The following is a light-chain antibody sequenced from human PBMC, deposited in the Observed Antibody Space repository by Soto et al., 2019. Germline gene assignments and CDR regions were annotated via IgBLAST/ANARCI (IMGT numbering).Light chain of an antibody. CDR3: CSYAGSYTYV. CDR2: DVS. Sequence: QSALTQPPSVSGSPGQSVTISCTGTSSDVGNYNYVSWYQQHPGKAPKLMIYDVSKRPSGVPDRFSGSKSGNTASLTISGLQAEDEADYYCCSYAGSYTYVFGTGTQLTVL. V-gene: IGLV2-11*01. CDR1: SSDVGNYNY. J-gene: IGLJ1*01.